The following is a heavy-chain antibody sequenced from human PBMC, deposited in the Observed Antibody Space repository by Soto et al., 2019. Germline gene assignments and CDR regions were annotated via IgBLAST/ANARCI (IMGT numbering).Heavy chain of an antibody. CDR1: GGSIRSYY. CDR3: ARASFGSGCQDY. J-gene: IGHJ4*02. D-gene: IGHD3-22*01. V-gene: IGHV4-59*01. CDR2: IYYSGST. Sequence: SETLSLTYTVSGGSIRSYYWSWIRQPPGKGLECIWYIYYSGSTNYNPSLKSRVTISVDTSKNQFSLKLSSVTAADTAVYYCARASFGSGCQDYWGQGTMVPVSS.